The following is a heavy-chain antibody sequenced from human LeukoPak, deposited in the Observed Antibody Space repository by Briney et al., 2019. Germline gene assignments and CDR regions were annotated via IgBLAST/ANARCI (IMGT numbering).Heavy chain of an antibody. J-gene: IGHJ4*02. V-gene: IGHV1-18*04. Sequence: ASVKVSCKASGYTFTSYGISCVRQAPGQGLEWMGWISAYNGNTNYAQKLQGRVTMTTDTSTSTAYMELRSLRSDDTAVYYCAREPGYCSSTSCYRYFDYWGQGTLVTVSS. CDR2: ISAYNGNT. CDR3: AREPGYCSSTSCYRYFDY. D-gene: IGHD2-2*01. CDR1: GYTFTSYG.